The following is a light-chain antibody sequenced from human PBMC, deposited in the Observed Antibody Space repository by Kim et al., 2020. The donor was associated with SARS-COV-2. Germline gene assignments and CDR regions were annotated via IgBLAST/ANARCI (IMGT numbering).Light chain of an antibody. CDR2: GAS. CDR1: QAIRHE. J-gene: IGKJ1*01. Sequence: GSVGDKFTCTCRASQAIRHELGWYQQRPVQAPKLLIYGASILQRGVPSRFSVSGSGTDVTLTISSLQPEDFSTYYCLQDYSYPWTFGQGTKVDIK. CDR3: LQDYSYPWT. V-gene: IGKV1-6*01.